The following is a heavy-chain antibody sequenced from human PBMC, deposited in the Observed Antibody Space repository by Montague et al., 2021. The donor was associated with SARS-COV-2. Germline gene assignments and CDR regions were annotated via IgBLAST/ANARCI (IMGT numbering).Heavy chain of an antibody. CDR3: AREYRIELWQTNWYFGL. CDR1: GGSIRGYY. V-gene: IGHV4-59*01. Sequence: SESLSLTCSVSGGSIRGYYGSWIRQPPGKGLEWIGYIDHSGNTKYNPSLKSRVSISVDTSKNQFSLRLSSVTAADTAVYYCAREYRIELWQTNWYFGLWGRGTLVTVSS. D-gene: IGHD3-16*01. J-gene: IGHJ2*01. CDR2: IDHSGNT.